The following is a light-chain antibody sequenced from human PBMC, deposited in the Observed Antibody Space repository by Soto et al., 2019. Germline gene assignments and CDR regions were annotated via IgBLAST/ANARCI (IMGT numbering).Light chain of an antibody. J-gene: IGKJ1*01. V-gene: IGKV3-11*01. Sequence: EIVLTQSPATLSLSPGGRATLSCRASQSVSLSLAWYQQKPGQAPRLLIYDASKRASGFPARFSGSGSGTDFTLTNSSLEPEDFAVYYCQERTGWPPWTFGQGTKVDIK. CDR2: DAS. CDR3: QERTGWPPWT. CDR1: QSVSLS.